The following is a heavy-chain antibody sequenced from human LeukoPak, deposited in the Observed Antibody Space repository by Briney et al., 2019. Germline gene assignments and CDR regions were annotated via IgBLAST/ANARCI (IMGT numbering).Heavy chain of an antibody. V-gene: IGHV1-24*01. CDR3: ATGGLYDLLDY. D-gene: IGHD3-9*01. CDR1: GYTHTELS. CDR2: FEPADGEI. J-gene: IGHJ4*02. Sequence: ASVKVSCKVSGYTHTELSMHWVRQAPGKGLEWMGGFEPADGEIIYAQKFQGRVTMTEDTSTDTAFMELRSLRSEDTAVYYCATGGLYDLLDYWGQGTLVTVSS.